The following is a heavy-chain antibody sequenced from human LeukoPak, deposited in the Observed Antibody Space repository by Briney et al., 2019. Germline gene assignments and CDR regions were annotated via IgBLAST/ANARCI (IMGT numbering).Heavy chain of an antibody. D-gene: IGHD3-9*01. CDR2: IYYSGST. Sequence: PSETLSLTCTVSGGSISSYYWSWIRQRPGKGLEWIGYIYYSGSTNYNPSLKSRVTISVDTSKNQFSLKLSSVTAADTAVYYCASGGFDWIELDYWGQGTLVTVSS. CDR3: ASGGFDWIELDY. J-gene: IGHJ4*02. V-gene: IGHV4-59*01. CDR1: GGSISSYY.